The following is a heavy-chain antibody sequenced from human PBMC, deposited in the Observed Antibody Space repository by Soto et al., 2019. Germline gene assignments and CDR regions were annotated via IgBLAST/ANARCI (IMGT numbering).Heavy chain of an antibody. J-gene: IGHJ2*01. CDR1: GFSLSTSGVG. Sequence: QITLKESGPTLVKPTQTLTLTCTFSGFSLSTSGVGVGWIRQPPGKALEWLALIYWDDDKRYSPSLKSRLTITKDNSKNQVVLTMTNMDPVDTATYYCARIAGYFDLWGRGTLVTVSS. CDR2: IYWDDDK. CDR3: ARIAGYFDL. V-gene: IGHV2-5*02.